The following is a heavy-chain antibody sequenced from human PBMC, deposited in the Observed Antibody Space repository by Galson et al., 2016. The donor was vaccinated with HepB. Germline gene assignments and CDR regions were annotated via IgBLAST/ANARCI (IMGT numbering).Heavy chain of an antibody. CDR1: GNSISSYY. V-gene: IGHV4-59*01. D-gene: IGHD6-19*01. CDR2: VHNSGYT. Sequence: SETLSLTCTVSGNSISSYYWHWIRLPTGKGPEWIGYVHNSGYTTYNPSLNGRVTISMDTSKNQFSLKLSSVTAADTAVYYCAREYSSFDYVGHGILVTVSS. J-gene: IGHJ4*03. CDR3: AREYSSFDY.